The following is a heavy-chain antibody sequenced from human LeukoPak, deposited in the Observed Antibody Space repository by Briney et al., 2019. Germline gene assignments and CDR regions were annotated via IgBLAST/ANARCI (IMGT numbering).Heavy chain of an antibody. CDR3: ATDGGYYDRSGYYCFDY. CDR2: IIPIFGIA. V-gene: IGHV1-69*04. J-gene: IGHJ4*02. D-gene: IGHD3-22*01. Sequence: SVKVSCKASGGTFSSYAISWVRQAPGQGLEWMGRIIPIFGIANYAQKFQGRVTITADKSTSTAYMELSSLRSEDTAVYYCATDGGYYDRSGYYCFDYWGQGTLVTVSS. CDR1: GGTFSSYA.